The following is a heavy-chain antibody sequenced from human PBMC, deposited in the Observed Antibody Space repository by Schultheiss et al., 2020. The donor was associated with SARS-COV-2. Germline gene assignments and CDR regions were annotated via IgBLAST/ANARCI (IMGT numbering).Heavy chain of an antibody. CDR3: ARDSRSKVLLWFGGDESEPAFDI. V-gene: IGHV1-2*02. J-gene: IGHJ3*02. D-gene: IGHD3-10*01. CDR2: INPNSGGT. CDR1: GYTFTSYD. Sequence: ASVKVSCKASGYTFTSYDINWVRQATGQGLEWMGWINPNSGGTNYAQKFQGRVTMTRDTSISTAYMELSRLRSDDTAVYYCARDSRSKVLLWFGGDESEPAFDIWGQGTMVTVSS.